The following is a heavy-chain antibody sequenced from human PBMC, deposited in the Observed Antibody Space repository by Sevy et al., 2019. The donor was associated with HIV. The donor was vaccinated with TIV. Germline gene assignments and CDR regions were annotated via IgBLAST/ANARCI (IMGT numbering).Heavy chain of an antibody. CDR3: ARDGLGITISAEWGGGMDV. V-gene: IGHV3-33*01. D-gene: IGHD3-3*01. Sequence: GGSLRLSCAASGFTLSSYGMHWVRQAPGKGLEWVAVIRYDGSNKYYADSVKGRFTISRDNSKNTLYLQMNSLRAEDTALYYCARDGLGITISAEWGGGMDVWGQGTTVTVSS. J-gene: IGHJ6*02. CDR2: IRYDGSNK. CDR1: GFTLSSYG.